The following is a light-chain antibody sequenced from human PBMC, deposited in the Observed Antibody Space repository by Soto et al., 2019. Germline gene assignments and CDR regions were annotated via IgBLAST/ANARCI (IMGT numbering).Light chain of an antibody. J-gene: IGKJ2*01. CDR2: DVS. CDR3: QQYNNWPPYT. CDR1: QSISRN. V-gene: IGKV3-15*01. Sequence: EVVMTQSPGTLSVSPGERATLSCRASQSISRNLAWYQQKPGRAPRLLIYDVSTRATGVPARFSGSGSETDFTHTISSLQSEDFAVYYCQQYNNWPPYTFGQGTKLEIK.